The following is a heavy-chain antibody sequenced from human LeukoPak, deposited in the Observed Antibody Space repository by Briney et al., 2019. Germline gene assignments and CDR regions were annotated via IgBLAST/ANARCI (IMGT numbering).Heavy chain of an antibody. CDR3: ARLRWWSDAFDI. D-gene: IGHD2-15*01. CDR1: GGSFSDYY. J-gene: IGHJ3*02. CDR2: INHSGST. V-gene: IGHV4-34*01. Sequence: PSETLSLTCAVYGGSFSDYYWSWIRQPPGKGLEWIGEINHSGSTNYNPSPKSRVTISVDTSKNQFSLKLSSVTAADTAVYYCARLRWWSDAFDIWGQGTMVTVSS.